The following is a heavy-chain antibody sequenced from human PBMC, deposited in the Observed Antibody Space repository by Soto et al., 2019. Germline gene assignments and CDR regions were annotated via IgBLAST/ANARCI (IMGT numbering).Heavy chain of an antibody. J-gene: IGHJ4*02. CDR1: GGSISGYY. V-gene: IGHV4-59*01. CDR2: IHYSGST. Sequence: LSLTCTVSGGSISGYYWSWIRQSPGKGLEWIGYIHYSGSTNYNPSLKSRVTISVDTSKNQLSLKLSSVTAADTAVYYCARGSAAGTKSPFDYWGQGTLVTVSS. CDR3: ARGSAAGTKSPFDY. D-gene: IGHD6-13*01.